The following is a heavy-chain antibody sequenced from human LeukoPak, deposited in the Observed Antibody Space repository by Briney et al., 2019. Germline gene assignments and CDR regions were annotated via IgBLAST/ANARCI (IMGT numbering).Heavy chain of an antibody. V-gene: IGHV3-30-3*01. CDR1: GFTFSSYA. Sequence: PGRSLRLSCAASGFTFSSYAMHWVRQAPGKGLEWVAVISYDGSNKYYADSVKGRFTISRDNSKNTLYLQMNSLRAEDTAVYYCARDLLVVRGVFDYWGQGTLVTVSS. D-gene: IGHD3-10*01. CDR3: ARDLLVVRGVFDY. J-gene: IGHJ4*02. CDR2: ISYDGSNK.